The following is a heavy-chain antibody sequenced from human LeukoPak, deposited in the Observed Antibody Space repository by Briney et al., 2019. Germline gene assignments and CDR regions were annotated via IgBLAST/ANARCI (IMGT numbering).Heavy chain of an antibody. Sequence: GGSLRLSRAASGFGFSSHWMHWVGQAPGGGLVWVSRINAGGSGTSYAHSVEGRFTISRDNAKDPLYLQMNSLRGEDTAVYYCGTSLGPLTEYWGQGTLVTVSS. CDR2: INAGGSGT. V-gene: IGHV3-74*01. CDR3: GTSLGPLTEY. CDR1: GFGFSSHW. D-gene: IGHD7-27*01. J-gene: IGHJ4*02.